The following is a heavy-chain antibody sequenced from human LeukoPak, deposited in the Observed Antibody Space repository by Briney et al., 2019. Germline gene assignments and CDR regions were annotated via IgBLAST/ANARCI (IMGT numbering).Heavy chain of an antibody. D-gene: IGHD1-26*01. Sequence: GGSLRLSCAASGFSFSTYAMSWVRQAPGKGLEWVSAISAGGATIYYADSVKGRFNVSRDNSKNPLYLHMSSLRAEDTAIYYCAKDSGGTYFYYYYYMDVWGKGTTVTVSS. CDR3: AKDSGGTYFYYYYYMDV. CDR2: ISAGGATI. J-gene: IGHJ6*03. CDR1: GFSFSTYA. V-gene: IGHV3-23*01.